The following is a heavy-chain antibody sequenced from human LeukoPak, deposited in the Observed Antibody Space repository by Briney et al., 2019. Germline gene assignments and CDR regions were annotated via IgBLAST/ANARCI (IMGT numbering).Heavy chain of an antibody. CDR1: GFTFSSHW. CDR2: IKQDGSEK. Sequence: GGSLRLSCAASGFTFSSHWMSWVRQAPGKGLKWVANIKQDGSEKYYVDSVKGRFTISRDNAKNSLYLQMNSLRAEDTAVYYCARVDRWLQFIDYLGQGTLVTVSS. J-gene: IGHJ4*02. CDR3: ARVDRWLQFIDY. D-gene: IGHD5-24*01. V-gene: IGHV3-7*01.